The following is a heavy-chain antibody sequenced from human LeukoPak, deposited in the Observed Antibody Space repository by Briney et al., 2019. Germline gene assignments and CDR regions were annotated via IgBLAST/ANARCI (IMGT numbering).Heavy chain of an antibody. Sequence: GGALRLSCAAPGFTFSDYEMNWVRQAPGKGLEWLSYIGRSGSAIHYADSVKGRFTISRDNAENSLYLQMNSLRAKDTAVYYCARDGTPHYTTGWVFFDYWGQGTLVTVSS. CDR1: GFTFSDYE. V-gene: IGHV3-48*03. D-gene: IGHD6-25*01. CDR2: IGRSGSAI. CDR3: ARDGTPHYTTGWVFFDY. J-gene: IGHJ4*02.